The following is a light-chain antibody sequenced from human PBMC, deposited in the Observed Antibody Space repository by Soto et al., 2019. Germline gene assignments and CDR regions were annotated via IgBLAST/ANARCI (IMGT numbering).Light chain of an antibody. V-gene: IGLV1-47*02. Sequence: QSVLTQPPSAYGTPGQRVTLSCSGDSSNIGFNAVNWYQQLPGAAPKLLMHGNSQRPSGVPERFSGSKSGTSASLAIIGLRTEDEADYYCAAWDDSLSGVVFGGGTQLTV. CDR3: AAWDDSLSGVV. CDR2: GNS. J-gene: IGLJ3*02. CDR1: SSNIGFNA.